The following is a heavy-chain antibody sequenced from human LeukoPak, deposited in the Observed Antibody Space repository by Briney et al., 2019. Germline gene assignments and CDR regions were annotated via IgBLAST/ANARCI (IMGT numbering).Heavy chain of an antibody. CDR2: ISGSGGST. Sequence: GGFPRLSCAGPGFTFSRYAMSWVRPAPGEGLEWVSAISGSGGSTYYADSVKGRFTISRDNSKNTLYLQMNSLRAEDTAVYYCAKIGWDDAFDIWGQGTMVTVSS. J-gene: IGHJ3*02. CDR3: AKIGWDDAFDI. D-gene: IGHD6-19*01. V-gene: IGHV3-23*01. CDR1: GFTFSRYA.